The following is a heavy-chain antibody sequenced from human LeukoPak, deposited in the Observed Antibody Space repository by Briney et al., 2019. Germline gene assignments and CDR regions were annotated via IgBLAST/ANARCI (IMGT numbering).Heavy chain of an antibody. J-gene: IGHJ4*02. V-gene: IGHV3-49*03. Sequence: GGSPRLSCTASGFTFGDYTMSWFRQAPGKGLEWVGFIRSKTYGGTTEDAASVKGRFTISRDDSKRIAYLQMNGLKSEDTAVYYCIRGGANSPFDYWGLGTLVTVSS. D-gene: IGHD1-1*01. CDR2: IRSKTYGGTT. CDR3: IRGGANSPFDY. CDR1: GFTFGDYT.